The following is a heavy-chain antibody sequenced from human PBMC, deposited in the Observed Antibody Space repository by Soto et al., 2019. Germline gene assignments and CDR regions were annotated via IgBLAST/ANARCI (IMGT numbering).Heavy chain of an antibody. D-gene: IGHD5-12*01. Sequence: PSETMSLTCTVSGGSISSSSCYWGWIRQPPGKGLEWIGSIYYSGSTYYNPSLKSRVTISVDTSKNQFSLKLSSVTAADTAVYYCARVRYSGYDYRDYWGQGTLVTVSS. V-gene: IGHV4-39*01. CDR1: GGSISSSSCY. J-gene: IGHJ4*02. CDR3: ARVRYSGYDYRDY. CDR2: IYYSGST.